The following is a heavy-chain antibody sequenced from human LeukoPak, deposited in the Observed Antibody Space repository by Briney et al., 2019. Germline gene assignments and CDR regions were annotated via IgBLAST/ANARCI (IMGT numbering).Heavy chain of an antibody. CDR3: ARDGGYDSAFDI. V-gene: IGHV4-4*07. J-gene: IGHJ3*02. CDR2: IYTSGST. Sequence: ETLSLTCSVWGGSISSYYWSWTRRPGGRGLEWIGRIYTSGSTNYNPSLKSRVTMSVDTSKNQFSLKLSSVTAADPAVYYCARDGGYDSAFDIWGPGTMVTVSS. D-gene: IGHD5-12*01. CDR1: GGSISSYY.